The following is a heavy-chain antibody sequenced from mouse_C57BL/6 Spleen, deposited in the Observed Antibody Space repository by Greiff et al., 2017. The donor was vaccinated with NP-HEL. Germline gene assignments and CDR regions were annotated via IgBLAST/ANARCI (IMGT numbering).Heavy chain of an antibody. Sequence: QVQLKESGAELVKPGASVKISCKASGYAFSSYWMNWVKQRPGKGLEWIGQIYPGDGDTNYNGKFKGKATLTADKSSSTAYMQLSSLTSEDSAVYFCARSLFITTVVDWYFDVWGTGTTVTVSS. CDR1: GYAFSSYW. D-gene: IGHD1-1*01. CDR2: IYPGDGDT. J-gene: IGHJ1*03. CDR3: ARSLFITTVVDWYFDV. V-gene: IGHV1-80*01.